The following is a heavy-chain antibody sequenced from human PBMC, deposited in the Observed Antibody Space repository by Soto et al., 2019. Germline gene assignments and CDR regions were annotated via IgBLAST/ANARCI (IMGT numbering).Heavy chain of an antibody. V-gene: IGHV1-69*13. CDR1: GGTFSIYG. J-gene: IGHJ6*02. CDR3: ATTVGIAPTGEDGMDV. D-gene: IGHD4-17*01. CDR2: IIPILTTP. Sequence: SVKASCKASGGTFSIYGFSWVRQAPGQGPEWIGGIIPILTTPKYAQKFQGRVTIVADESTTTVYMELSSLKFEDTAVYYCATTVGIAPTGEDGMDVWG.